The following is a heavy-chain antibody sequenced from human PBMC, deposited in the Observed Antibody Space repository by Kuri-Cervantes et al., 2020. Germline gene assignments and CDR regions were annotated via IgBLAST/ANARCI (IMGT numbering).Heavy chain of an antibody. D-gene: IGHD3-3*01. V-gene: IGHV3-21*01. CDR2: ISSSSSYI. CDR1: GFTFSSYS. CDR3: ARGEVTNDYYYGMDV. Sequence: GESLKISCAASGFTFSSYSMNWVRQAPGKGLEWVSSISSSSSYIYYADSVKGRFTISRDNAKNSLYLQMNSLRAEDTAVYYCARGEVTNDYYYGMDVWGQGTTVTVSS. J-gene: IGHJ6*02.